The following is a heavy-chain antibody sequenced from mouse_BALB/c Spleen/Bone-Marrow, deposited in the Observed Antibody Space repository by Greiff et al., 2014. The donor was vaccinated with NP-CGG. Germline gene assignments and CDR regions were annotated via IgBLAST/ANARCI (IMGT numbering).Heavy chain of an antibody. V-gene: IGHV2-9*02. CDR2: IWAGGST. CDR1: GFSLTSYG. J-gene: IGHJ4*01. CDR3: ARVYGSSYDPYYYAMDY. Sequence: VKLVESGPGLVAPSQSLSITCTVFGFSLTSYGVYWARQPPGKGLEWLGVIWAGGSTNYNSALMSRLSISKDNSKSQVFLKMNSLQTDDTAMYYCARVYGSSYDPYYYAMDYWGQGTSVTVSS. D-gene: IGHD1-1*01.